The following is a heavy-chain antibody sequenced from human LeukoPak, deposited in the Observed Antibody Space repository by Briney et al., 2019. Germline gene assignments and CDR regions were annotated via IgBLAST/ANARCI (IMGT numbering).Heavy chain of an antibody. Sequence: PSGTLSLTCAVSGGSISSSNWWSWVRQPPGKGLEWIGEINHSGSTNYNPSLKSRVTISVDTSKNQFSLKLSSVTAADTAVYYCARGAYYYDSSGYLGYWGQGTLVTVSS. V-gene: IGHV4-4*02. D-gene: IGHD3-22*01. CDR2: INHSGST. J-gene: IGHJ4*02. CDR3: ARGAYYYDSSGYLGY. CDR1: GGSISSSNW.